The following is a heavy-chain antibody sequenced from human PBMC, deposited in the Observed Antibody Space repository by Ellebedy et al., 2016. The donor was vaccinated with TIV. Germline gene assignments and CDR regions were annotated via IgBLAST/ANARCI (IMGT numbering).Heavy chain of an antibody. CDR3: ARASFFDVDLSGWYFDL. V-gene: IGHV3-66*01. Sequence: GGSLRLSCAASEFTFSYNYMNWVRQAPGKGPEWVSGIYTDETTYYADSVRGRFTIFRDNSKNTLYLQLKSLRTEDTAVYYCARASFFDVDLSGWYFDLWGRGTLVTVSS. J-gene: IGHJ2*01. D-gene: IGHD3-16*02. CDR1: EFTFSYNY. CDR2: IYTDETT.